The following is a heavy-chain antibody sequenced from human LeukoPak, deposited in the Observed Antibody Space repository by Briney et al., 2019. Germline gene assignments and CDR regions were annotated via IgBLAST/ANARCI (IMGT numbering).Heavy chain of an antibody. V-gene: IGHV3-23*01. CDR2: INNFGDTT. CDR3: ASQQPPRFY. CDR1: GFTFSRYA. J-gene: IGHJ4*02. Sequence: GGSLRLSCAASGFTFSRYAMTWVRHFPGKGLEWVSTINNFGDTTHYADSVKGRFTISRVNSGSILYLQMHSLRAEDTALYYCASQQPPRFYWGQGTLVSVSS. D-gene: IGHD5-18*01.